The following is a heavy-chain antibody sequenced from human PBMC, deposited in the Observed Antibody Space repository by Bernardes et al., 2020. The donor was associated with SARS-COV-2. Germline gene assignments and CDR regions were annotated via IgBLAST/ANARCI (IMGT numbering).Heavy chain of an antibody. V-gene: IGHV3-74*01. CDR2: IRADGTAI. Sequence: GGSLRLSCAASGFPFKDFWMHWVRQAPGKGLVWVSLIRADGTAISYADSVKGRFTVSRDNAKNTLYLQMNSLRPEDTGVYYCARAWMGRGTADYWGQGTLVTVSS. CDR3: ARAWMGRGTADY. J-gene: IGHJ4*02. D-gene: IGHD3-10*01. CDR1: GFPFKDFW.